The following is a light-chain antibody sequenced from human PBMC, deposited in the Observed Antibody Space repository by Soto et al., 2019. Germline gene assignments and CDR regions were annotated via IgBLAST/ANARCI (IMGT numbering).Light chain of an antibody. CDR1: QTIGSN. Sequence: EIVMTQSPVTLSVSPGERATLSCRASQTIGSNLAWYQQKHGQPPRLLIYDASTRATGIPARFSGTGSGTDFTLTINNLEPEDFAVYYCQVRTNWSIAFGRGTRLEIK. J-gene: IGKJ5*01. V-gene: IGKV3-11*01. CDR3: QVRTNWSIA. CDR2: DAS.